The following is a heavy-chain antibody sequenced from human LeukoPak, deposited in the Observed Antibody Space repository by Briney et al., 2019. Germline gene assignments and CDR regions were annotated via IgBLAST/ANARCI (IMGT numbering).Heavy chain of an antibody. J-gene: IGHJ4*02. CDR3: AKDRGRWYDSSGYYSAFDY. CDR1: GFTSSSYG. D-gene: IGHD3-22*01. CDR2: IWYDGSNK. Sequence: PGGSLRLSCAASGFTSSSYGMHWVRQAPGKGLEWVAVIWYDGSNKYHADSVKGRFTISRDNSKNTLYLQMNSLRAEDTAVYYCAKDRGRWYDSSGYYSAFDYWGQGTLVTVSS. V-gene: IGHV3-33*06.